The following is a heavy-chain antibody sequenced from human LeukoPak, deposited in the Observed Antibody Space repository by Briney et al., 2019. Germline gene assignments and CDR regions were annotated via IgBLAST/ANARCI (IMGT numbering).Heavy chain of an antibody. D-gene: IGHD3-16*01. CDR2: ISSSGSTI. Sequence: LSLTCTVSGYSISSDYYWGWIRQPPGKGLEWVSYISSSGSTIYYADSVKGRFTISRDNAKNSLYLQMNSLRAEDTAVYYCARVAPGYYDYVWGSPLYYYYYMDVWGKGTTVTVSS. CDR3: ARVAPGYYDYVWGSPLYYYYYMDV. CDR1: GYSISSDYY. V-gene: IGHV3-11*04. J-gene: IGHJ6*03.